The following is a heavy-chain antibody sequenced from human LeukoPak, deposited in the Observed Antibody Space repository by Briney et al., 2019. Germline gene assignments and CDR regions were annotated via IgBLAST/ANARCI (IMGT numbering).Heavy chain of an antibody. D-gene: IGHD2/OR15-2a*01. Sequence: GRSLRLSCAASGFTFSSYGMHWVRQAPGKGLEWVAVISYDGSNKYYADSVKGRFTISRDNSKNTLYLRMNSLRAEDTAVYCCAKELSGFWYFDYWGQGTLVTVSS. J-gene: IGHJ4*02. V-gene: IGHV3-30*18. CDR3: AKELSGFWYFDY. CDR1: GFTFSSYG. CDR2: ISYDGSNK.